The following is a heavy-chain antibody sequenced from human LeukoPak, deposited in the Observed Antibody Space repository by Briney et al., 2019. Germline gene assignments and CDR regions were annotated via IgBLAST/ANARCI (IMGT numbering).Heavy chain of an antibody. V-gene: IGHV3-33*01. Sequence: PGGSLRPSCAASGFKFKTYGMHWVRQAPGEGLEWVAVIYYDGNQKYYGDSVKGRFTVSRDVSENMLYLQMSSLRADDTAVYYCARGGVATAWGAFDVWGQGTMVTVSS. J-gene: IGHJ3*01. CDR3: ARGGVATAWGAFDV. CDR1: GFKFKTYG. CDR2: IYYDGNQK. D-gene: IGHD4-23*01.